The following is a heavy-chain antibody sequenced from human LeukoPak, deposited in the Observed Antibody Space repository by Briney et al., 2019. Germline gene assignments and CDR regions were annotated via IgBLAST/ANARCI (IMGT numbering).Heavy chain of an antibody. CDR3: AKDRLGELSSFCDY. V-gene: IGHV3-30*18. CDR1: GFTFSSYG. D-gene: IGHD3-16*02. Sequence: GGSLRLSCAASGFTFSSYGMHWVRQAPGKGLEWVAVISYDGSNKYYADSVKGRFTISRDNSKNTLYLQMNSLRAEDTAVYYCAKDRLGELSSFCDYWGQGTLATVSS. CDR2: ISYDGSNK. J-gene: IGHJ4*02.